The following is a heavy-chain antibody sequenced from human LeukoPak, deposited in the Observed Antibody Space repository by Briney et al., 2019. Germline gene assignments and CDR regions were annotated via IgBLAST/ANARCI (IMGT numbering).Heavy chain of an antibody. D-gene: IGHD3-9*01. CDR3: ARGRLTTGGWFDP. Sequence: SETLSLTCAVYGGPFSGYYWRWIRQPPGKGLEWIGEINHSGSTNYNPSLKSRVTISVATSKNQFSLKLTSVTAADTAVYDCARGRLTTGGWFDPWGQGTLVTVSS. CDR1: GGPFSGYY. CDR2: INHSGST. V-gene: IGHV4-34*01. J-gene: IGHJ5*02.